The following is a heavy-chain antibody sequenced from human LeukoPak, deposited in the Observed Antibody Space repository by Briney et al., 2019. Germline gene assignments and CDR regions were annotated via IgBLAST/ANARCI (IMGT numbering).Heavy chain of an antibody. CDR3: ARGKGYVFYCDP. CDR2: ISPSSNNI. V-gene: IGHV3-21*06. CDR1: GFTFSTHT. J-gene: IGHJ5*01. D-gene: IGHD1-1*01. Sequence: AGGSLRLSCAASGFTFSTHTMSWVRQAPGKWLEWVSSISPSSNNIFQPDSMKGRFTISRDNSKNTLFLQIDRLRVEDTAVYYCARGKGYVFYCDPSGQGTPFTVSS.